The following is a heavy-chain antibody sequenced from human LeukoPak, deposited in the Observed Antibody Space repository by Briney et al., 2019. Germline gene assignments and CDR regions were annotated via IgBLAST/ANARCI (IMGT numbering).Heavy chain of an antibody. V-gene: IGHV1-8*01. CDR3: ARGMFRLAAGPVPSYY. CDR1: GYTFTSYD. Sequence: ASVKVSCKASGYTFTSYDISWVRQATGQGLEWMGWMNPNSGNTGYAQKFQGRVTMTRNTSISTAYMQLSSLRSEDTAVYYCARGMFRLAAGPVPSYYWGQGTLVTVST. D-gene: IGHD6-6*01. J-gene: IGHJ4*02. CDR2: MNPNSGNT.